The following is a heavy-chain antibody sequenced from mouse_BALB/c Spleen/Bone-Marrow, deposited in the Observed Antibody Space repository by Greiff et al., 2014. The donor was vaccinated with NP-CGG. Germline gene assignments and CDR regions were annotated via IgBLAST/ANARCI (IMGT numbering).Heavy chain of an antibody. CDR3: TRAYNPSMGY. D-gene: IGHD1-3*01. J-gene: IGHJ4*01. V-gene: IGHV1S132*01. Sequence: QVQLQQSGAELVRPGTSVKLSCKTSGYIFTSYCIHWVKQRSGRGLEWIARIYPGTGTTYYNEKFKGKATLTADKSSSTAYMQLSSLKSEDSAVYFCTRAYNPSMGYWGQGTSVTVSS. CDR1: GYIFTSYC. CDR2: IYPGTGTT.